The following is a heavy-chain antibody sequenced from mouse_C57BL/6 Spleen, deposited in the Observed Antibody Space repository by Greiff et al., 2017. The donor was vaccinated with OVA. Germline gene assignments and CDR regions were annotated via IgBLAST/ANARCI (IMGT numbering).Heavy chain of an antibody. Sequence: QVQLQQPGAELVKPGASVKLSCKASGYTFTSYWMHWVKQRPGQGLEWIGMIHPNSGSTNYNEQFKSKATLTVDKSSSTAYMQLSSLTSEDSAVDYGAREGRYGRSYWYFEVWGTGTTVTVAS. J-gene: IGHJ1*03. CDR2: IHPNSGST. CDR1: GYTFTSYW. D-gene: IGHD1-1*01. V-gene: IGHV1-64*01. CDR3: AREGRYGRSYWYFEV.